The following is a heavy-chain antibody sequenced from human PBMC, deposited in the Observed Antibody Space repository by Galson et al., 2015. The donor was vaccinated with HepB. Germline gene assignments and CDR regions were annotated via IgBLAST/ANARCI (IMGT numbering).Heavy chain of an antibody. CDR1: GFTFTNYT. CDR2: ISDTGDRI. J-gene: IGHJ6*02. V-gene: IGHV3-23*01. Sequence: SLRLSCAASGFTFTNYTMNWVRQAPGKGLEWVSAISDTGDRIYYADSAKGRFTIPRDNSKNTLYLQMNSLRAEDTAVYYCAKGSNTWYGYYGMDVWGQGTTVTVSS. CDR3: AKGSNTWYGYYGMDV. D-gene: IGHD6-13*01.